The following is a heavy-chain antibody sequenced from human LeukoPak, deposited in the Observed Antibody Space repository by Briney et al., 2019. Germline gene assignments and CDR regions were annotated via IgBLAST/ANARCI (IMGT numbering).Heavy chain of an antibody. CDR2: IIPIFGTA. CDR1: GSTFSSYA. J-gene: IGHJ4*02. CDR3: ARAKRYYDILTGYPDLDY. V-gene: IGHV1-69*05. Sequence: SVKVSCKASGSTFSSYAISWVRQAPGQGLEWMGRIIPIFGTANYAQKFQGRVTITTDESTSTAYMELSSLRSEDTAVYYCARAKRYYDILTGYPDLDYWGQGTLVTVSS. D-gene: IGHD3-9*01.